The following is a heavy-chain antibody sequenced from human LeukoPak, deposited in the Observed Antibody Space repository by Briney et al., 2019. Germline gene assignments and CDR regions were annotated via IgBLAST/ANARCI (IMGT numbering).Heavy chain of an antibody. CDR1: GFTFSSYG. D-gene: IGHD7-27*01. J-gene: IGHJ4*02. V-gene: IGHV3-30*02. Sequence: GGSLRLSCAASGFTFSSYGMHWVRQAPGKGLEWVAFIGYDGSNKYYADSMKGRFTISRDNSKNTLYLQMNSLRAEDTAVYYCARDENWGSHFDYWGQGTLVTVSS. CDR2: IGYDGSNK. CDR3: ARDENWGSHFDY.